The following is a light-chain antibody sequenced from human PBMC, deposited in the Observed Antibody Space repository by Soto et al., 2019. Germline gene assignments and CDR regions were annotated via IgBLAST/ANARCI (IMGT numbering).Light chain of an antibody. CDR3: QQYNSYPWT. CDR2: ETS. CDR1: ESIEKW. Sequence: DTQMTQSPPTLSASVGDRVTITCRASESIEKWLAWYQRKPGKAPKLLIYETSSLESGVPSRFSGSRSGTVFTLSISSLQPDDFAAYYCQQYNSYPWTFGQGTKVEMK. J-gene: IGKJ1*01. V-gene: IGKV1-5*03.